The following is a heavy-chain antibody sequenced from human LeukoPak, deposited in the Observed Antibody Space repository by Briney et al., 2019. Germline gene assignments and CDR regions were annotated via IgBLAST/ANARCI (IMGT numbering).Heavy chain of an antibody. D-gene: IGHD2/OR15-2a*01. V-gene: IGHV3-74*01. CDR2: IRSDGSDT. Sequence: GGSLRLSCAASGFTFSNYWMHWVRQAPGKGLVWVSRIRSDGSDTRYAESVKGRFTISRDNAKNTLYLQMNSLRAEDTAVYYCARDWFHAIDYWGQGTLVTVSS. CDR3: ARDWFHAIDY. CDR1: GFTFSNYW. J-gene: IGHJ4*02.